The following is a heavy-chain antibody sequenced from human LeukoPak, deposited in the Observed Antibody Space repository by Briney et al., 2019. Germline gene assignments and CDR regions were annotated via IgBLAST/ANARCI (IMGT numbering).Heavy chain of an antibody. Sequence: SETLSLTCTVSSGSISSYYWSWIRQPAGKGLEWIGRIYTSGSTNYNPSLKSRVTMSVDTSKNQFSLKLSSVTAADTAVYYCARDSRVGATPYYYYYYMDVWGKGTTVTVSS. J-gene: IGHJ6*03. CDR1: SGSISSYY. CDR2: IYTSGST. V-gene: IGHV4-4*07. CDR3: ARDSRVGATPYYYYYYMDV. D-gene: IGHD1-26*01.